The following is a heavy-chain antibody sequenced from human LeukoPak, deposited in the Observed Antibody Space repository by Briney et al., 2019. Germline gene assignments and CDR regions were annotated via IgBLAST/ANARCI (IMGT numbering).Heavy chain of an antibody. V-gene: IGHV4-39*07. CDR1: GGSISSISYY. CDR2: IHYRGST. J-gene: IGHJ4*02. CDR3: ARLYGNFQNYYDY. Sequence: PSETLSLTCTVSGGSISSISYYWGWIRQPPGKGLEWIGHIHYRGSTFYNPSLRGRVTISVDTSKNHFSVKLTSVTTADTAVYYCARLYGNFQNYYDYWGQGTLVTVSS. D-gene: IGHD1-7*01.